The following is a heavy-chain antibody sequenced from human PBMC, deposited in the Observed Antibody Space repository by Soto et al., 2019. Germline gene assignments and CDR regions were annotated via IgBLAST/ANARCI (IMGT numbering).Heavy chain of an antibody. CDR1: GGSISSGGYY. D-gene: IGHD6-6*01. V-gene: IGHV4-31*03. CDR3: ARVIAESIAARPGSYYFDY. CDR2: IYYSGST. Sequence: TLSLTCTVSGGSISSGGYYWSWIRQHPVKGLEWIGYIYYSGSTYYNPSLKSRVTISVDTSKNQFSLKLSSVTAADTAVYYCARVIAESIAARPGSYYFDYWGQGTLVTVSS. J-gene: IGHJ4*02.